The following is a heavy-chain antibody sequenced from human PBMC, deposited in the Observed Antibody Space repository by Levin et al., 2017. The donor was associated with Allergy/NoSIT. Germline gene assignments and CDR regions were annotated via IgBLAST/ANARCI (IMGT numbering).Heavy chain of an antibody. CDR2: ISYDGNNE. J-gene: IGHJ3*02. CDR1: GFTFSSYG. Sequence: GGSLRLSCVASGFTFSSYGMHWVRQAPGKGLEWVAIISYDGNNEYYADSMKGRFTISRDNSKNTLYLQMNSLRAEDTAVYYCAKGLATVAQLIHDAFDIWGQGTMVTVSS. CDR3: AKGLATVAQLIHDAFDI. V-gene: IGHV3-30*18. D-gene: IGHD4-23*01.